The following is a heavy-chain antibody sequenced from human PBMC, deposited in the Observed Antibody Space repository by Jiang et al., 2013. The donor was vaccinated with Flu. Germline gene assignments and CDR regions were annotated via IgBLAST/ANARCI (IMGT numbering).Heavy chain of an antibody. J-gene: IGHJ4*02. Sequence: GAEVKKPGASVRVSCKTSGYTFTNYDINWVRQATGQGLEWMGWVNPNSGNTGYGQKFQGRVTMTKITSVNTVYMELSSLRSEDTAIYYCARSDYGEFDYWGQGTLVTVSS. V-gene: IGHV1-8*01. CDR2: VNPNSGNT. CDR3: ARSDYGEFDY. D-gene: IGHD3-16*01. CDR1: GYTFTNYD.